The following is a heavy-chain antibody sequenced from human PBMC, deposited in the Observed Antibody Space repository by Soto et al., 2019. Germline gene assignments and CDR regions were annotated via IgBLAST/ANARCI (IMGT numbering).Heavy chain of an antibody. CDR1: GFTFTRYG. J-gene: IGHJ4*02. CDR2: ISAFNGDT. V-gene: IGHV1-18*01. D-gene: IGHD6-19*01. Sequence: QVQLVQSGAEVKKPGASVKVSRKASGFTFTRYGISWVRQAPGQGLEWMGWISAFNGDTKYAQRLQSRVSMTTDTSTDTAHMELRSLRSDDTAVYYCARDSPSSGLLGTNYWGQGTLVSVSS. CDR3: ARDSPSSGLLGTNY.